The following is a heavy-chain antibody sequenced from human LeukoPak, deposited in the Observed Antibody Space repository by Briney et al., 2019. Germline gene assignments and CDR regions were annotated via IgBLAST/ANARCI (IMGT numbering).Heavy chain of an antibody. V-gene: IGHV3-48*02. J-gene: IGHJ4*02. CDR1: GFTFSSQA. CDR2: ITYNSGTI. D-gene: IGHD5-18*01. Sequence: GGSLRLSCAASGFTFSSQAMSWVRQAPGKGLEWVSYITYNSGTIFYADSVRGRFTISRDNAKDSLYLQMSSLRDEDTAVYYCARDSGYSYADDYWGQGTLVTVSS. CDR3: ARDSGYSYADDY.